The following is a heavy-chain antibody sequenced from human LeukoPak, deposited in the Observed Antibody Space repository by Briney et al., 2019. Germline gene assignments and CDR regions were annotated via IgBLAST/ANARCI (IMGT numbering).Heavy chain of an antibody. CDR2: IYYSGST. V-gene: IGHV4-59*01. J-gene: IGHJ2*01. CDR1: GGSISSYY. Sequence: SETLSLTCTVSGGSISSYYWSWIRQPPGKGLEWIGDIYYSGSTNYNPSPKSRVTISVDTSKNQFSLKLSSVTAADTAVYYCARDVRSYYDWYFDLWGRGTLVTVSS. D-gene: IGHD1-26*01. CDR3: ARDVRSYYDWYFDL.